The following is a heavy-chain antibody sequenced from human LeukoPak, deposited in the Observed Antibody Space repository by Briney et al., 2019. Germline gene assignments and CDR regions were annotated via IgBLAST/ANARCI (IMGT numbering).Heavy chain of an antibody. CDR1: GGSISSGGYS. CDR3: ATTGLDYYYYGMDV. CDR2: IYHSGST. V-gene: IGHV4-30-2*01. Sequence: SETLSLTCAVSGGSISSGGYSWSWIRQPPGKGLEWIGYIYHSGSTYYNPSLKSRVTISVDKSKNQFSLKLSSVTAADTAVYYCATTGLDYYYYGMDVWGQGTTVTVSS. J-gene: IGHJ6*02. D-gene: IGHD1-14*01.